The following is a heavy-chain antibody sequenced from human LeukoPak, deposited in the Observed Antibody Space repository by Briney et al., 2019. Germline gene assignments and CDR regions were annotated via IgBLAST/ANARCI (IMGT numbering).Heavy chain of an antibody. J-gene: IGHJ3*02. CDR2: INPNSGGT. CDR1: GATFSSYA. CDR3: ARARYGSGSYRAFDI. Sequence: GASVKVSCKASGATFSSYAISWVRQAPGQGLEWMGWINPNSGGTNSAQKFQGRVTMTRDTSISTAYMELSRLRSDDTAVYYCARARYGSGSYRAFDIWGQGTMVTVSS. D-gene: IGHD3-10*01. V-gene: IGHV1-2*02.